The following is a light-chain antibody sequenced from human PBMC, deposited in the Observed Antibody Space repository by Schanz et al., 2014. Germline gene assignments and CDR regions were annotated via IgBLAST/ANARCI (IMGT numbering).Light chain of an antibody. J-gene: IGKJ1*01. Sequence: EIVMTQSPATLSVSPGERVTLSCRASQSVSSNLAWYQQKPGQAPRLLIYGASTRATGFPARFSGSGSGTEFTLTISSLQSEDFAVYYCQQYTTSPGTFGQGTKVEVK. V-gene: IGKV3-15*01. CDR1: QSVSSN. CDR3: QQYTTSPGT. CDR2: GAS.